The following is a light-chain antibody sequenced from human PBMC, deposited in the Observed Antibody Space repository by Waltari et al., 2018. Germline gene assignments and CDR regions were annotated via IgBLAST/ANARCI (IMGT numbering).Light chain of an antibody. V-gene: IGLV3-25*03. Sequence: SYELTQPRSVSVSPGQTARITCSGDALPKQYSFWYQQRSGQAPVVVIYKDTERPSGIPERFSGSSSGTRVTLTISGVQAEDEADYYCQSTDNSGTYVVFGGGTKLTVL. CDR2: KDT. J-gene: IGLJ2*01. CDR3: QSTDNSGTYVV. CDR1: ALPKQY.